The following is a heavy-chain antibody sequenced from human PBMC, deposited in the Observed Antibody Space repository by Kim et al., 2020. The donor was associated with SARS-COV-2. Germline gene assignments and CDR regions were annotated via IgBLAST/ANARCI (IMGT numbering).Heavy chain of an antibody. CDR1: GYTFTGYY. CDR2: INPNSGGT. D-gene: IGHD2-2*01. Sequence: ASVKVSCKASGYTFTGYYMHWVRQAPGQGLEWMGRINPNSGGTNYAQKFQGRVTMTRDTSISTAYMELSRLRSDDTAVYYCARGPILGYCSSTSCPGPHNWFDPWGQGTLVTVSS. V-gene: IGHV1-2*06. J-gene: IGHJ5*02. CDR3: ARGPILGYCSSTSCPGPHNWFDP.